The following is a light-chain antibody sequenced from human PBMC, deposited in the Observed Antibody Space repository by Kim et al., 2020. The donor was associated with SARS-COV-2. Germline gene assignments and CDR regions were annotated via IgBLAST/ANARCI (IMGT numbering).Light chain of an antibody. CDR1: QSVSSSY. J-gene: IGKJ4*01. Sequence: EIVLTQSPGTLSLSPGERATLSCRASQSVSSSYLAWYQQKPGQAPRLLIFGASSRATGIPDRFSGSGSGTDFTLTISRLEPEDFAVYYCQQHAASPPLTFGGGTKVEIK. V-gene: IGKV3-20*01. CDR3: QQHAASPPLT. CDR2: GAS.